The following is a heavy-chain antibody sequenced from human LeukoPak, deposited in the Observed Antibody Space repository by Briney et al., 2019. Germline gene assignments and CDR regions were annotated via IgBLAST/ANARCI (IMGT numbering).Heavy chain of an antibody. V-gene: IGHV3-23*01. CDR1: GFTFSSYA. Sequence: PGGSLRLSCAASGFTFSSYAMSWVRQAPGKGLEWVSAISPSGGYRNSPDSVKGRFTISRDNSKNALFLQMNSLRAEDTAVYYCAREADCSSSSCYYFDYWGQGTLVTVSS. D-gene: IGHD2-2*01. CDR2: ISPSGGYR. J-gene: IGHJ4*02. CDR3: AREADCSSSSCYYFDY.